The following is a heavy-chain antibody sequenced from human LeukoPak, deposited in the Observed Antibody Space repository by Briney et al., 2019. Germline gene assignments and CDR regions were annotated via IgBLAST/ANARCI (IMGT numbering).Heavy chain of an antibody. Sequence: GGSLRHSCAASGFTFRTSGMHWVRQAPGKGPEWVTFIRYDVSDKYYGDSVKGGFTISRDNSKNTVSLQMNSLRAHDTAVYYCAKDYNDGFDIWGQGTMVTVPS. V-gene: IGHV3-30*02. CDR2: IRYDVSDK. CDR1: GFTFRTSG. D-gene: IGHD1-1*01. CDR3: AKDYNDGFDI. J-gene: IGHJ3*02.